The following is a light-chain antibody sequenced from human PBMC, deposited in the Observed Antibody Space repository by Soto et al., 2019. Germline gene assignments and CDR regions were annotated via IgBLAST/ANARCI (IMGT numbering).Light chain of an antibody. CDR1: QSVRSNY. CDR2: NSS. J-gene: IGKJ1*01. CDR3: QQYRDLPQT. V-gene: IGKV3-20*01. Sequence: ETVSTQSPGTLSLSPGERATLSCRASQSVRSNYLAWYQQKPGQAPRLLIYNSSTRATGIPDRFSGSGSGTDFTLTISRLEPEDFALYNCQQYRDLPQTFGQGTKVEMK.